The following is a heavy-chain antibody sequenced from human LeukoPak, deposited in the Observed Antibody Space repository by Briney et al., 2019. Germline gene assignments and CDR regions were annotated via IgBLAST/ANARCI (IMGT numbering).Heavy chain of an antibody. CDR1: GFTFSRHG. CDR3: AKDPKQLGPRGAFDI. J-gene: IGHJ3*02. Sequence: GGSLRLSCAASGFTFSRHGMNWVRQAPGKGLEWVSYIYTSSGTIYYADSVRGRFTISTDSAKNTLYLQMNSLRAEDTAVYYCAKDPKQLGPRGAFDIWGQGTMVTVSS. D-gene: IGHD6-6*01. CDR2: IYTSSGTI. V-gene: IGHV3-48*01.